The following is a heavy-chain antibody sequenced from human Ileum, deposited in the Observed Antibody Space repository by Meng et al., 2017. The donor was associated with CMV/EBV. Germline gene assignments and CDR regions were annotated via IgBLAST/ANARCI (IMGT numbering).Heavy chain of an antibody. D-gene: IGHD3-10*01. CDR2: IFYSGRT. V-gene: IGHV4-31*03. Sequence: SETLSPTCTVPGGSISSGGYYWSWIRQHPGKGLEWILYIFYSGRTYYNPSLKSRVTISVDTSKNQFCLKPSSVTAADTAVYYCARDHKSGITLDVWGQGTTVTVSS. J-gene: IGHJ6*02. CDR1: GGSISSGGYY. CDR3: ARDHKSGITLDV.